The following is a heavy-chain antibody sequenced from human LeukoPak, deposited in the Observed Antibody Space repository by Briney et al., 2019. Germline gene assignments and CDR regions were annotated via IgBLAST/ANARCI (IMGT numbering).Heavy chain of an antibody. Sequence: SETLSLTCIVSGASISDYYWSWIRQPAGKGLEWIGRIDTSGSTNYKPSLKSRLTMSVDTSKRQFSLRLTSVTAADTAVYYCARDRNYDSSGSTFDPWGQGTLVTVSS. CDR3: ARDRNYDSSGSTFDP. V-gene: IGHV4-4*07. CDR1: GASISDYY. CDR2: IDTSGST. J-gene: IGHJ5*02. D-gene: IGHD3-22*01.